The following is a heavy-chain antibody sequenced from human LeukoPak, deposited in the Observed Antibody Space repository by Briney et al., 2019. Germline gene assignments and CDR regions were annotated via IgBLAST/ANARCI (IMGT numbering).Heavy chain of an antibody. D-gene: IGHD3-22*01. Sequence: KTSETLSLTCTVSGGSISSGGYYWSWIRQHPGKGLEWIGYIYYSGSTYYNPSLKSRVTISVDTSKNQFSLKLSSVTAADTAVYYCASLPRDSSGYYLRGAFDIWGQGTMVTVSS. CDR3: ASLPRDSSGYYLRGAFDI. CDR1: GGSISSGGYY. CDR2: IYYSGST. V-gene: IGHV4-31*03. J-gene: IGHJ3*02.